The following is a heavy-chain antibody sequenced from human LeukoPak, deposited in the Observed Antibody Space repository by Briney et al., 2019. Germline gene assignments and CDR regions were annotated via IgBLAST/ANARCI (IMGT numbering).Heavy chain of an antibody. Sequence: ASVKVSCKASGYTFTDYYMHWVQQAPGKGLEWMGRVDPEDGETIYAEKFQGRVTITADTSTDTAYMELSSLRSEDTAVYYCARGGSYGSDAFDIWGQGTMVTVSS. J-gene: IGHJ3*02. V-gene: IGHV1-69-2*01. CDR3: ARGGSYGSDAFDI. CDR1: GYTFTDYY. D-gene: IGHD1-26*01. CDR2: VDPEDGET.